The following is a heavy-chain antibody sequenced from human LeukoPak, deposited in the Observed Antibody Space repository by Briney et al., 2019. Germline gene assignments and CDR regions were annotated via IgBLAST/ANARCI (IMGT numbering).Heavy chain of an antibody. CDR3: ARTAKYYYGSETYYFFDY. D-gene: IGHD3-10*01. Sequence: SETLSLTCAVYGGSLSAYYWSWIRQPPGKGLEWIGEINHSGSTNYNPSLKSRVTISLDTSQNQFSLKLTSVTPADTAVYYCARTAKYYYGSETYYFFDYWGQGTLVTVSS. V-gene: IGHV4-34*01. J-gene: IGHJ4*02. CDR2: INHSGST. CDR1: GGSLSAYY.